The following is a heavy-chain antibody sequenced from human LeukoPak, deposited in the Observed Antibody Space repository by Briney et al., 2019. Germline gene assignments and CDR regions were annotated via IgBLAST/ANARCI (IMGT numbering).Heavy chain of an antibody. CDR2: ASSDGSST. J-gene: IGHJ4*02. CDR3: ARDSDAGFDY. Sequence: GGSLRLSCIGSGFTFSRFWMHWVRQAPGKGLEWVSRASSDGSSTVYADSVKGRFTISRDNAKKTLNLQMNSLRVEDTARYYCARDSDAGFDYWGRGTLVTVSS. CDR1: GFTFSRFW. V-gene: IGHV3-74*01.